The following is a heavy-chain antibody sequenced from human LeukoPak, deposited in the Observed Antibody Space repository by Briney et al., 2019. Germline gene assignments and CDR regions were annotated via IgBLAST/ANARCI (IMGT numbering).Heavy chain of an antibody. V-gene: IGHV4-39*07. J-gene: IGHJ6*03. D-gene: IGHD3-3*01. CDR1: GGSISSSSYY. CDR2: IYYSGST. Sequence: SETLSLTCTASGGSISSSSYYWGWIRQPPGKGLEWIGSIYYSGSTYYNPSLKSRVTISVDTSKNQFSLKLSSVTAADTAVYYCARQYYDFWSGFRSSYYYYMDVWGKGTTVTVSS. CDR3: ARQYYDFWSGFRSSYYYYMDV.